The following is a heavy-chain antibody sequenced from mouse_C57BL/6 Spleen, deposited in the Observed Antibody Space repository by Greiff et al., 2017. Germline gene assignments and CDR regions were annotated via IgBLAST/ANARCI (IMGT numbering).Heavy chain of an antibody. CDR2: ISSGGSYT. Sequence: VQLKESGGDLVKPGGSLKLSCAASGFTFSSYGMSWVRQTPDKRLEWVATISSGGSYTYYPDSVKGRFTISRDNAKNTLYLQMSSLKSEDTAMYYCARHGDWDERDYWGQGTTLTVSS. V-gene: IGHV5-6*01. CDR3: ARHGDWDERDY. D-gene: IGHD4-1*01. CDR1: GFTFSSYG. J-gene: IGHJ2*01.